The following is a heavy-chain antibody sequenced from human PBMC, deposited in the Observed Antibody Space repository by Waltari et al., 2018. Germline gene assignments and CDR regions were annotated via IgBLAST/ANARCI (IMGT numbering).Heavy chain of an antibody. D-gene: IGHD6-19*01. CDR1: GFTFSSYS. V-gene: IGHV3-21*01. J-gene: IGHJ4*02. CDR3: ARAHSSGCLDY. Sequence: EVQLVESGGGLVKPGGSLRLSCAASGFTFSSYSMNWVRQAPGRGLEWVSSVTSSSNYIYYADSVKGRFTISRDNAKNSLYLQMNSLRAEDTAVYYCARAHSSGCLDYWGQGTLVTVSS. CDR2: VTSSSNYI.